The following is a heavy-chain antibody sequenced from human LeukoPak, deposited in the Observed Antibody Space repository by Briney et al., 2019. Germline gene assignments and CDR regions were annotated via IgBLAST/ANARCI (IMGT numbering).Heavy chain of an antibody. CDR1: GYTFTSYA. CDR2: INAGNGNT. CDR3: AREVERPGRFLEWLFRLGPINQSQRGRWFDP. Sequence: ASVKVSCKASGYTFTSYAMHWVRQAPGQRLGWMGWINAGNGNTKYSQEFQGRVTITRDTSASTAYMELSSLRSEDMAVYYCAREVERPGRFLEWLFRLGPINQSQRGRWFDPWGQGTLVTVSS. D-gene: IGHD3-3*01. J-gene: IGHJ5*02. V-gene: IGHV1-3*03.